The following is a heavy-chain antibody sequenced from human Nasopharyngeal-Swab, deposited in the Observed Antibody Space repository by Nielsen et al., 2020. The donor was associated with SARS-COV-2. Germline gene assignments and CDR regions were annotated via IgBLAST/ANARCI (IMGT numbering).Heavy chain of an antibody. J-gene: IGHJ6*02. CDR2: IWYDGSNK. Sequence: GESLKISCAASGFTFSSYGMHWVRQAPGKGLEWVAVIWYDGSNKYYADSVKGRFTISRDNSKNTLYLQMNSLRVEDTAAYYCARLGTESYHYYSLDVWGQGTTVTVSS. CDR3: ARLGTESYHYYSLDV. V-gene: IGHV3-33*01. D-gene: IGHD1-1*01. CDR1: GFTFSSYG.